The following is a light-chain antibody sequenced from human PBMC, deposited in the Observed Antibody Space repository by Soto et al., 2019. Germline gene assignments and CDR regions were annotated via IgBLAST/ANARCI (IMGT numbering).Light chain of an antibody. Sequence: QSALTQPASVSGSHGQSITISCTGTSSDVGGYNYVSWYQKHPGKAPKLIIYEVNNRPSGVSNRFSGSKSGSTASLTISGLQAEDEADYYCSSYTSSSTPYVVLGGGTKLTVL. V-gene: IGLV2-14*01. CDR2: EVN. CDR3: SSYTSSSTPYVV. CDR1: SSDVGGYNY. J-gene: IGLJ2*01.